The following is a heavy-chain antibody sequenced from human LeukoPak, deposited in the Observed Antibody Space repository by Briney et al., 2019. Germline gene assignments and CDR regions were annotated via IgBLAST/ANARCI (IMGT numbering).Heavy chain of an antibody. D-gene: IGHD3-22*01. CDR2: INAGNGNT. CDR3: ARDVYYDSSGYSCFDY. Sequence: ASVKVSCKASGYTFTTYAMHWVRQAPGQRLEWMGWINAGNGNTEYSQKFQGRVTVTRDTSASTAYMELSSLRSEDTAVYYCARDVYYDSSGYSCFDYWGQGTLVTVSS. CDR1: GYTFTTYA. V-gene: IGHV1-3*01. J-gene: IGHJ4*02.